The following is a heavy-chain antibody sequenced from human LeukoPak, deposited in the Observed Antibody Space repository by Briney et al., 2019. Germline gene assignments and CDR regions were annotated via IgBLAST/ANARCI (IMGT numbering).Heavy chain of an antibody. CDR1: GGTFSSYA. Sequence: VASVKVSCKASGGTFSSYAISWVRQATGQGLEWMGRIIPILGIANYAQKFQGRVTITADKSTSTAYMELSSLRSEDTAVYYCADGDYYDSSSYYSLDYWGQGTLVTVSS. J-gene: IGHJ4*02. V-gene: IGHV1-69*04. CDR3: ADGDYYDSSSYYSLDY. D-gene: IGHD3-22*01. CDR2: IIPILGIA.